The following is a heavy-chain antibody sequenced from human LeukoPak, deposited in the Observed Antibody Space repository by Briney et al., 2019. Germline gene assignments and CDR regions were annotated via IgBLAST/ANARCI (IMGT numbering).Heavy chain of an antibody. J-gene: IGHJ4*02. D-gene: IGHD3-10*01. CDR2: IKQDGSER. CDR3: ARSFGVARLDY. V-gene: IGHV3-7*01. Sequence: GGSLRLSCEASRFSFSDYWMDWVRQAPGKGLEWVAYIKQDGSERYYVDSVKGRFTIARDNAKNSLYLQMNSLRVEDTAVYYCARSFGVARLDYWGQGTLVTVSS. CDR1: RFSFSDYW.